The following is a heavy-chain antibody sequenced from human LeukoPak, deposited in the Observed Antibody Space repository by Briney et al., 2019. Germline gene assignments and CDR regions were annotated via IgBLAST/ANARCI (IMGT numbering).Heavy chain of an antibody. D-gene: IGHD1-14*01. CDR3: ARETPESLFDY. Sequence: SETLSLTCTVSGGTISSYYWSWIRQPPGKGLEWIGYIYHSGNTNYNPSLKSRVTIAVDTSKNQFSLRLSSVTAADTAMYYWARETPESLFDYWGQGIQVTVSS. CDR1: GGTISSYY. J-gene: IGHJ4*02. CDR2: IYHSGNT. V-gene: IGHV4-59*01.